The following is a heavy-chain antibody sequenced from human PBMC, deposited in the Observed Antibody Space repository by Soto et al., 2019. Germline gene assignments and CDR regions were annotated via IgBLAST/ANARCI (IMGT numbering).Heavy chain of an antibody. CDR2: IYPGDSDT. J-gene: IGHJ3*02. CDR3: ARGISQYSGGWRDGFDI. CDR1: GYSFTTYW. D-gene: IGHD6-19*01. V-gene: IGHV5-51*01. Sequence: GESLKISCKGSGYSFTTYWIGWVRQMPGKGLEWMGIIYPGDSDTRYSPSFQGQVTISADKSISTAYLQWSSLKASDTAMYYCARGISQYSGGWRDGFDIWSQGTMVTVSS.